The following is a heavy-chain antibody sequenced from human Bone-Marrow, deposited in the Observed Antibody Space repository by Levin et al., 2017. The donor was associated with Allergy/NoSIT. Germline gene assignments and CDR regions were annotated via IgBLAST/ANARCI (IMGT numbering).Heavy chain of an antibody. CDR2: IYYSGTT. V-gene: IGHV4-59*01. J-gene: IGHJ3*01. Sequence: SETLSLTCTVSGDSISSYFWTWVRQSPGKGLEWIGYIYYSGTTNYNPSLKSRVTMSMDTSKNHFSLKLSSVTAADTAVYYCARVVVTAVVASDAFDLWDQGTMVLVSS. CDR1: GDSISSYF. D-gene: IGHD2-21*02. CDR3: ARVVVTAVVASDAFDL.